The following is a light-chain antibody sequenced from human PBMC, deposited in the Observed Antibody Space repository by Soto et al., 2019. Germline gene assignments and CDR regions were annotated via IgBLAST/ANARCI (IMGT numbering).Light chain of an antibody. CDR3: SSNRSGDLYV. J-gene: IGLJ1*01. Sequence: QSALTQPASVSGSPGQSITISCTGTSSDVGGYKYVSWYQQHPGKAPKLLIYEVSNRPSGISNRFSASKSDNTASLTISGLRAEDEADYYCSSNRSGDLYVFGTGTKVTVL. CDR1: SSDVGGYKY. V-gene: IGLV2-14*01. CDR2: EVS.